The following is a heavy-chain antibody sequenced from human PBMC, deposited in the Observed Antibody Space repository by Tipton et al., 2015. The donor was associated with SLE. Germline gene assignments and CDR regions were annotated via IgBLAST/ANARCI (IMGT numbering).Heavy chain of an antibody. D-gene: IGHD1-26*01. Sequence: TLSLTCTVSGGSISSGSYYWSWIRQPAGKGLEWIGRSYTSGSTNYNPSLKSRVTISVDTSKNQFSLKLSSVTAADTAVYYCARDLRVGINWFDPWGQGTLVTVSS. V-gene: IGHV4-61*02. CDR2: SYTSGST. CDR3: ARDLRVGINWFDP. CDR1: GGSISSGSYY. J-gene: IGHJ5*02.